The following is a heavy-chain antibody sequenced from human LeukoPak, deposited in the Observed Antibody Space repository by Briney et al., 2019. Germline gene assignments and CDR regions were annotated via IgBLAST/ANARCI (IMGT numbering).Heavy chain of an antibody. V-gene: IGHV4-4*02. CDR3: AQDVHCSSTSCYPVNWFDP. CDR1: GGSISSSNW. CDR2: IYHSGST. D-gene: IGHD2-2*01. Sequence: SETLSLTCAVSGGSISSSNWWSWVRQPPGKGLEWIGEIYHSGSTNYNPSLKSRVTISVDTSKNQFSLKLSSVTAADTAVYYCAQDVHCSSTSCYPVNWFDPWGQGTLVTVSS. J-gene: IGHJ5*02.